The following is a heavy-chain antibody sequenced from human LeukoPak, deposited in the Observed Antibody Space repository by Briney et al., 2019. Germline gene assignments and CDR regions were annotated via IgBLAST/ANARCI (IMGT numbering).Heavy chain of an antibody. CDR3: AKALDPYGSGSPDY. Sequence: PGGSLRLSCAASGFTFSSYGMHWVRQAPGKGLEWMAFIRYDGSNKYYADSVKGRFTISRDNSKNTLYLQMNSLRAEDTAVYYCAKALDPYGSGSPDYWGQGTLVTVSS. D-gene: IGHD3-10*01. J-gene: IGHJ4*02. V-gene: IGHV3-30*02. CDR2: IRYDGSNK. CDR1: GFTFSSYG.